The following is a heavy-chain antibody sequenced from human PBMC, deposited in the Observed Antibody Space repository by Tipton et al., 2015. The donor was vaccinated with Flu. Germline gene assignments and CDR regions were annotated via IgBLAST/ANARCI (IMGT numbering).Heavy chain of an antibody. D-gene: IGHD3-10*01. CDR1: GYSISSNY. Sequence: TLSLTCTVSGYSISSNYWGWIRQPPAKGLEWIGNIYQSGGTYYNPSLKSRVTISVDTSKNQFSLKLSSVTAADTAVYYCARQWGPNKGEARGFYSYYAMDVWGQGTTVTVSS. V-gene: IGHV4-38-2*02. J-gene: IGHJ6*02. CDR3: ARQWGPNKGEARGFYSYYAMDV. CDR2: IYQSGGT.